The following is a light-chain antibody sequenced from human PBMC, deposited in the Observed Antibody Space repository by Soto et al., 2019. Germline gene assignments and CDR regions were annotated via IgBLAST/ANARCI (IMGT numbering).Light chain of an antibody. J-gene: IGLJ1*01. CDR2: EVS. CDR1: SSDVGAYNY. Sequence: SALTQPPSASGSPGQSVTISCTGTSSDVGAYNYVSWYQQHPGKAPKLMIYEVSKRPSGVPDRFSGSKSGNTASLTVSGLQAEDEADYYCSSYAGSNPFDVFGTGTKVTV. V-gene: IGLV2-8*01. CDR3: SSYAGSNPFDV.